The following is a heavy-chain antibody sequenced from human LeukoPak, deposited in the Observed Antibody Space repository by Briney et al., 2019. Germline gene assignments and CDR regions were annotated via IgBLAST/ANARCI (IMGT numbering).Heavy chain of an antibody. D-gene: IGHD6-13*01. Sequence: GASVKVSCKASGYTFTGYYMRWVRQAPGQGLEWMGWSNPNSGGTNYAQNFQGRVTMTRDTSISTAYMELSRLRSDDTAVYYCARGAFQGSSWFDYWGQGTLVTVSS. CDR2: SNPNSGGT. V-gene: IGHV1-2*02. CDR3: ARGAFQGSSWFDY. CDR1: GYTFTGYY. J-gene: IGHJ4*02.